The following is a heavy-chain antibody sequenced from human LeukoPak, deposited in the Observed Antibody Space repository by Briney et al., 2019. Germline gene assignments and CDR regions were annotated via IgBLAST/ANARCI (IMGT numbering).Heavy chain of an antibody. V-gene: IGHV4-39*07. CDR2: IYHSGST. Sequence: SETLSLTCTVSGGSISSSSYYWGWIRQPPGKGLEWIANIYHSGSTYYNPSLKSRVTISVDTSKNQFSLKLSSVTAADTALYYCARVRDYGAKFDYWGQGTLVTVSS. D-gene: IGHD4-17*01. CDR1: GGSISSSSYY. J-gene: IGHJ4*02. CDR3: ARVRDYGAKFDY.